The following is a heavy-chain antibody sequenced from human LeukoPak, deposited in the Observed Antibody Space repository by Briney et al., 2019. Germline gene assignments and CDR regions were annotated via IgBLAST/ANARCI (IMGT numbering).Heavy chain of an antibody. J-gene: IGHJ5*02. CDR1: GGSVSGSY. CDR2: INHIEST. V-gene: IGHV4-34*01. Sequence: SETLSLTCAVYGGSVSGSYWSWIRQSPGKGLEWIGEINHIESTDYNPSLKSRVTISVDTSKNQLSVKLTSVTAADTAVYYCAREPGYCSGGSCYGGWFDPWGQGTRVIVSS. D-gene: IGHD2-15*01. CDR3: AREPGYCSGGSCYGGWFDP.